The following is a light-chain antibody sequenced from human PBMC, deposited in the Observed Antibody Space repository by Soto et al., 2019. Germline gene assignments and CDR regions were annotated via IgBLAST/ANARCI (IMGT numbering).Light chain of an antibody. J-gene: IGKJ4*01. CDR1: QDVSRY. CDR3: PEVDSYPIR. CDR2: RAS. V-gene: IGKV1-9*01. Sequence: VKHSPAVVSSTIRDRFTITCRAIQDVSRYVAWYQQKSGGATKLLIYRASNLRPGVPSRFSGSGSGTDFTLTISNLQAEDFVTYRCPEVDSYPIRFGG.